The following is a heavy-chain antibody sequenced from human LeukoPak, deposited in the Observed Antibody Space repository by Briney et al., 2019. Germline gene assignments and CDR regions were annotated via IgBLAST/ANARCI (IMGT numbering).Heavy chain of an antibody. J-gene: IGHJ4*02. CDR3: ARVFSGLSTLDY. D-gene: IGHD6-19*01. V-gene: IGHV4-59*01. CDR1: GGSISSYY. Sequence: SETLSLTCTVSGGSISSYYWSWIRQPPGKGLEWIGYIYYSGSTNYNPSLKSRVTISVDTSKNQFSLKLSSVTAADTAVYYCARVFSGLSTLDYWGQGTLVIVSS. CDR2: IYYSGST.